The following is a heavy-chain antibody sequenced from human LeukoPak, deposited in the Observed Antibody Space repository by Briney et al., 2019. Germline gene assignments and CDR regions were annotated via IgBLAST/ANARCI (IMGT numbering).Heavy chain of an antibody. CDR1: GETFSAYY. J-gene: IGHJ1*01. CDR3: APPFTPMVRGVMRF. CDR2: ITHTRTT. D-gene: IGHD3-10*01. V-gene: IGHV4-34*08. Sequence: SETLSLTCAVYGETFSAYYWDWIRQFPGKGLEWIGEITHTRTTNSNPSPKSRVVMSIDATKNQFSLKLTSVTAPDAALYICAPPFTPMVRGVMRFWGQGTPVAVSS.